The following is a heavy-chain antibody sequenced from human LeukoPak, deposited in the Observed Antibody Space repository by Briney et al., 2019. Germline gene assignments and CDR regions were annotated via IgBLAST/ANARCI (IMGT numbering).Heavy chain of an antibody. J-gene: IGHJ4*02. Sequence: GGSLRLSCAASGFTFSSYGMHRVRQAPGKGLEWVAVISYDGSNKYYADSVKGRFTISRDNSKNTLYLQMNSLRAEDTAVYYCAKAYSSGWFSFDYWGQGTLVTVSS. CDR1: GFTFSSYG. V-gene: IGHV3-30*18. CDR3: AKAYSSGWFSFDY. D-gene: IGHD6-19*01. CDR2: ISYDGSNK.